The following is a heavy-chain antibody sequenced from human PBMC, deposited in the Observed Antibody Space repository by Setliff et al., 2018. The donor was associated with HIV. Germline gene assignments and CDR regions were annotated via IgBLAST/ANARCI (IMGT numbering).Heavy chain of an antibody. CDR1: GGSMNTFH. D-gene: IGHD2-2*01. CDR3: ARESSTDHGNFDY. Sequence: PSETLSLTCTVSGGSMNTFHWTWIRQPAGQGLEWIGRIYVSGTTIYTNYNPSLESRITMSVDTSKNQFSLKLNSVTAADTAVYFCARESSTDHGNFDYWGQGTLVTVSS. CDR2: IYVSGTT. J-gene: IGHJ4*02. V-gene: IGHV4-4*07.